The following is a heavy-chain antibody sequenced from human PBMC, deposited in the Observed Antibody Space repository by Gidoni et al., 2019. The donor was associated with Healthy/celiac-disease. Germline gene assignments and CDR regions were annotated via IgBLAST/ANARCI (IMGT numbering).Heavy chain of an antibody. D-gene: IGHD2-21*02. CDR2: VHTSGST. J-gene: IGHJ2*01. CDR1: GGSISSGSYY. CDR3: ARDVGGNSPWYFDL. V-gene: IGHV4-61*02. Sequence: QVQLHESGPGLVKPSQTLSLTCTVSGGSISSGSYYWSWIRQPAGKGLEWIGRVHTSGSTHYNPSLKSRVTMSVDTSKNQFALKLSSVTAADTAVYYCARDVGGNSPWYFDLWGRGTLVPVSS.